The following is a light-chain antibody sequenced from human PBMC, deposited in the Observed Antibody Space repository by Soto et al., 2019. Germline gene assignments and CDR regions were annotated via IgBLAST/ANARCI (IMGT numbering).Light chain of an antibody. Sequence: EIVMTQSPATLSVSPGERATLSCRASQSVSSNLAWYQQKPGQAPRLLIYESSNRATGIPERFSGSGSGTDFTLTISRLEPEDFAVYYCQQYGRSPFTFGPGTKGDIK. CDR3: QQYGRSPFT. CDR2: ESS. CDR1: QSVSSN. V-gene: IGKV3-20*01. J-gene: IGKJ3*01.